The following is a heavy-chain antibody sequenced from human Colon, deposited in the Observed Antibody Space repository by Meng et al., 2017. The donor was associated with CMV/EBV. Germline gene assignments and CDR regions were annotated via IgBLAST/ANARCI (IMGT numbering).Heavy chain of an antibody. CDR1: GFTFNNFE. V-gene: IGHV3-48*03. CDR3: AKVYSSGWDDGMDV. Sequence: LSLTCAASGFTFNNFEMNWVRQAPGKGLEWVSYISIRGTTIYYADSVKGRFTISRDNAKNSLYLQMNSLRAEDTAVYYCAKVYSSGWDDGMDVWGQGTTVTVSS. D-gene: IGHD6-19*01. CDR2: ISIRGTTI. J-gene: IGHJ6*02.